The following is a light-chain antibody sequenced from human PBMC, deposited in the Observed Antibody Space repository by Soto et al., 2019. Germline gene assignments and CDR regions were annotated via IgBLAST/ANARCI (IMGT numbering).Light chain of an antibody. V-gene: IGKV3-15*01. Sequence: EIVVTQSPATLSVSPGERATLSCRASQSVSSNLAWYQQKPGQAPRLLIYGASTRATGIPARFSGIGSGTAFPLTISSLQSEDFAIYYCQQYDNWPPIFTFGPGTKVDIK. CDR3: QQYDNWPPIFT. CDR2: GAS. J-gene: IGKJ3*01. CDR1: QSVSSN.